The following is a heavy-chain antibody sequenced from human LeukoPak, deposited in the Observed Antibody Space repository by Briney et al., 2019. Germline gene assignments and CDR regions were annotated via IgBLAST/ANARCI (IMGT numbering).Heavy chain of an antibody. CDR1: EFTFSRYG. CDR3: AKEIWPTVTIPGRTYFDY. CDR2: IRYDGSNK. Sequence: GGSLRLSCAASEFTFSRYGMHWVRQAPGRGLEWVAFIRYDGSNKYYADSVKGRVTISRDNSRNTLYMQMNSLRPEDTAVYYCAKEIWPTVTIPGRTYFDYWGQGTLVTVSS. J-gene: IGHJ4*02. V-gene: IGHV3-30*02. D-gene: IGHD4-17*01.